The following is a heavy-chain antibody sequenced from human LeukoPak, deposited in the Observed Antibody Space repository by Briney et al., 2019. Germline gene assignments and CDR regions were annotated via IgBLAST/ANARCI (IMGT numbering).Heavy chain of an antibody. CDR3: ARAHTKYVDVVATNY. J-gene: IGHJ4*02. CDR1: GFAFSSYA. Sequence: GGSLRLSCAASGFAFSSYAMSWVRQPPGKGLEWVSAVSNSGATTYYADSVKGRFTISRDNSKNTLFLQMNSLRAEDTAVYYCARAHTKYVDVVATNYWGQGTLVTVSS. V-gene: IGHV3-23*01. CDR2: VSNSGATT. D-gene: IGHD5-12*01.